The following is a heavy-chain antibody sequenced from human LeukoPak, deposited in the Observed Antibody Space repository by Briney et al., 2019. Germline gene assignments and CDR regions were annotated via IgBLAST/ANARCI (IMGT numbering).Heavy chain of an antibody. CDR2: KNPNSGNS. CDR3: AREGLDY. V-gene: IGHV1-8*01. J-gene: IGHJ4*02. Sequence: GASVKVSCKASGYTFTNHDINWVRQATGQGLEWMGYKNPNSGNSAYAQKFQGRVTITTDVSITTAYMELSGLRSEDTALYYCAREGLDYWGQGTLVTVSS. CDR1: GYTFTNHD.